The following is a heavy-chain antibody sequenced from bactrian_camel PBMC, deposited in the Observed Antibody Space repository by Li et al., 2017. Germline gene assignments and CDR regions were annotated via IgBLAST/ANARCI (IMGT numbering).Heavy chain of an antibody. V-gene: IGHV3S53*01. J-gene: IGHJ4*01. D-gene: IGHD6*01. Sequence: VQLVESGGGLVQPGGSLSLSCAVSGYTYSSRCIGWFRQAPGKEREGVAAIDSDGRISYADSVKGRFTISKDSAGAAFYLQLNSLKPEDTGMYYCALDSGSRPSRTALLPYDYNYWGQGTQVTVS. CDR2: IDSDGRI. CDR1: GYTYSSRC. CDR3: ALDSGSRPSRTALLPYDYNY.